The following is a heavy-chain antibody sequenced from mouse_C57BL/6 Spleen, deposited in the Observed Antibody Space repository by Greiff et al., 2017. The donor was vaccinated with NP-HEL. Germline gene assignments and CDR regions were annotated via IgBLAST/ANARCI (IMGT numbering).Heavy chain of an antibody. D-gene: IGHD2-4*01. Sequence: EVKLMESGGGLVQPGGSMKLSCVASGFTFSNYWMNWVRQSPEQGLEWVAQIRLKSDNYATHYAVSVKGRFTISRDDSKSSVYLQMNNVRAEDTGIYYCTGYDYDDGNWGQGTTLTVSS. CDR3: TGYDYDDGN. CDR2: IRLKSDNYAT. CDR1: GFTFSNYW. J-gene: IGHJ2*01. V-gene: IGHV6-3*01.